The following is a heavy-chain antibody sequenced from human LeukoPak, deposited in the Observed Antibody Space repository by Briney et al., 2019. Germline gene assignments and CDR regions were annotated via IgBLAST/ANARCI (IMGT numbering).Heavy chain of an antibody. J-gene: IGHJ4*02. Sequence: SVKVSCKASGGTFSSYAISWVRQAPGQGLEWMGRIIPIFGTANYAQKFQGRVTITTDESTSTAYMELSSLRSEDTAVYYCARSIRSGYYLVYWGQGTLVTVSS. D-gene: IGHD3-22*01. CDR1: GGTFSSYA. CDR3: ARSIRSGYYLVY. CDR2: IIPIFGTA. V-gene: IGHV1-69*05.